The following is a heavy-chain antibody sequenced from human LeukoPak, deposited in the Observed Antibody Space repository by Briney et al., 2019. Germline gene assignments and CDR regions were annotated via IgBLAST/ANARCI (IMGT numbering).Heavy chain of an antibody. D-gene: IGHD3-10*01. J-gene: IGHJ6*02. CDR1: GFTFSSYE. Sequence: GGSLRLSCAASGFTFSSYEMNWVRQAPGKGLEWVSYISSSGSTIYYADSVKGRSTISRDNSKNTLYLQMNSLRAEDTAVYYCAKGRVSYYYGMDVWGQGTTVTVSS. CDR2: ISSSGSTI. CDR3: AKGRVSYYYGMDV. V-gene: IGHV3-48*03.